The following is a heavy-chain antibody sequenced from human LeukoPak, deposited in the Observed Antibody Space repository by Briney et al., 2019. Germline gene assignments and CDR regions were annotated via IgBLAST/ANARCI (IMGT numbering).Heavy chain of an antibody. Sequence: GRSLRLSCAASGFTFDDYAMHWVRQAPGMGLEWVSGINWNSGSIGYADSVRGRFTISRDNAKNSLDLQMNSLRAEDTALYYCAKSRGGGYNPRGDAFEIWGQGTMVTVSS. V-gene: IGHV3-9*01. CDR3: AKSRGGGYNPRGDAFEI. J-gene: IGHJ3*02. D-gene: IGHD5-24*01. CDR2: INWNSGSI. CDR1: GFTFDDYA.